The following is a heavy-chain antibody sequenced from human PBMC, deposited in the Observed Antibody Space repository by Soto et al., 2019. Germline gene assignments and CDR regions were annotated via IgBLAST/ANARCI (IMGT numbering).Heavy chain of an antibody. CDR2: IWYDGSNK. J-gene: IGHJ4*02. V-gene: IGHV3-33*01. CDR3: ARDDGYSSGYYYPDL. Sequence: HPGGSLRLSCAASGFTFSSYVMHWVRQAPGKGLEWVAVIWYDGSNKYYADSVKGRFTISRDNSKNTLYLQMNSLRAEDTAVYYCARDDGYSSGYYYPDLWGQGTLVTVSS. D-gene: IGHD3-22*01. CDR1: GFTFSSYV.